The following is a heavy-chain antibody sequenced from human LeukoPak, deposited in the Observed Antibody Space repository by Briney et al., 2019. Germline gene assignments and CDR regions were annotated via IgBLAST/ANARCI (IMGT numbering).Heavy chain of an antibody. Sequence: GGSLRLSCAASGFTLSNAWMNWVRQAPGKGLEWVGLIKSKTNGETRDYAAPGKGRFTIARDKNKKTLYLQMNSLRGEDTAMYYCARVQGGGYRTADYWGQGTLVTVSS. CDR1: GFTLSNAW. CDR3: ARVQGGGYRTADY. J-gene: IGHJ4*02. CDR2: IKSKTNGETR. V-gene: IGHV3-15*01. D-gene: IGHD6-19*01.